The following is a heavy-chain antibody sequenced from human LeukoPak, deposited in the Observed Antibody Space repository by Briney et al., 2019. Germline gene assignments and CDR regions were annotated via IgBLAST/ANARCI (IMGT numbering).Heavy chain of an antibody. CDR1: GGSFSGYY. J-gene: IGHJ4*02. V-gene: IGHV4-34*01. CDR3: ARGRGSSWLYYFDY. CDR2: INHSGST. D-gene: IGHD6-13*01. Sequence: SETLSLTCAVYGGSFSGYYWSWIRQPPGKGLEWIGEINHSGSTNYNPSLKSRVTISVDTSKNQFSLKLSSVTAADTAVYYCARGRGSSWLYYFDYWGQGTLVPVSS.